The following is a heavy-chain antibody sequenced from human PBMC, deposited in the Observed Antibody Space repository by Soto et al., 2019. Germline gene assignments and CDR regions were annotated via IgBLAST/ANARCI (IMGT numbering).Heavy chain of an antibody. D-gene: IGHD4-4*01. CDR2: ISSSSSYI. CDR1: GFTFSSYS. CDR3: AREVNSNSPGGYFDY. J-gene: IGHJ4*02. V-gene: IGHV3-21*01. Sequence: PGGSLRLSCAASGFTFSSYSMNWVRQAPGKGLEWVSSISSSSSYIYYADSVKGRFTISRDNAKNSLYLQMNSLRAEDTAVYYCAREVNSNSPGGYFDYWGQGTLVTVYS.